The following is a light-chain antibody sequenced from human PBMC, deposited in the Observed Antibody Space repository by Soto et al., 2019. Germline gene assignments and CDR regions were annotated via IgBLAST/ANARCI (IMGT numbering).Light chain of an antibody. CDR3: QQYGTSPTYTYT. CDR1: QSVSSSY. Sequence: IVLTQSPGTLSLSPGEGATLSCRASQSVSSSYLAWYQQKPGQAPRLLIYAASSRATGVPDRFSGSGSGTDFTLTISRLETEDFAVYYCQQYGTSPTYTYTFGQGTKLEIK. V-gene: IGKV3-20*01. J-gene: IGKJ2*01. CDR2: AAS.